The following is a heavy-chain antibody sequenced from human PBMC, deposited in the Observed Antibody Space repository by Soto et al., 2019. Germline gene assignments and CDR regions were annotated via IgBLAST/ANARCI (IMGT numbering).Heavy chain of an antibody. CDR1: GFTFSSYW. CDR2: INSDGSST. V-gene: IGHV3-74*01. J-gene: IGHJ6*02. CDR3: ASLDWSGLYYYYYGMDV. D-gene: IGHD3-9*01. Sequence: LRLSCAASGFTFSSYWMHWVRQAPGKGLVWVSRINSDGSSTSYADSVKGRFTISRDNAKNSLYLQMNSLRAEDTAVYYCASLDWSGLYYYYYGMDVWGQGTTVTSP.